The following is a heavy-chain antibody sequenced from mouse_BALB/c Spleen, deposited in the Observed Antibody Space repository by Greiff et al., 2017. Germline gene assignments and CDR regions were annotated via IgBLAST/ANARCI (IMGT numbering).Heavy chain of an antibody. Sequence: VQLQQSGAELVRPGTSVKISCKASGYTFTNYWLGWVKQRPGQGLEWIGEIYPGGGYTNYNEKFKGKATLTADTSSSTAYMQLSSLTSEDSAVYCGARGCPYGDYAMDYWGQGTSVTVSS. CDR1: GYTFTNYW. CDR3: ARGCPYGDYAMDY. V-gene: IGHV1-63*02. J-gene: IGHJ4*01. D-gene: IGHD1-2*01. CDR2: IYPGGGYT.